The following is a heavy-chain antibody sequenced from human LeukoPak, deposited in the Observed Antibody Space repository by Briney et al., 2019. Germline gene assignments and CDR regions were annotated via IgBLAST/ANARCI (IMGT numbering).Heavy chain of an antibody. J-gene: IGHJ5*02. CDR1: GYTFTSYY. Sequence: GASETDSCKASGYTFTSYYIHWVRQAPGQGLEWMGVINPSGGGTSYAQKFQGRVTMTRDTSTSTVYMDLRSLRSEDTAVYFCARDMLAVPSNWFDPWGQGTLVTVSS. D-gene: IGHD2-8*01. V-gene: IGHV1-46*01. CDR2: INPSGGGT. CDR3: ARDMLAVPSNWFDP.